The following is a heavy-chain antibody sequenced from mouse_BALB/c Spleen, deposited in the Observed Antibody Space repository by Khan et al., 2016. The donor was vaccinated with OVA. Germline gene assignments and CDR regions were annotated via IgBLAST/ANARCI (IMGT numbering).Heavy chain of an antibody. V-gene: IGHV1S136*01. CDR3: ARGGFGSFAY. D-gene: IGHD2-2*01. Sequence: EVQLQESGPELVKPGASVKMSCKASGFTFTNYVLHWVKQKPGQGLECIGNIYPYNDDTEYNEKFKGKATLTSDKSSSTTYMELSSLTSDDSAVYYCARGGFGSFAYWGQGTLVTVSA. CDR2: IYPYNDDT. CDR1: GFTFTNYV. J-gene: IGHJ3*01.